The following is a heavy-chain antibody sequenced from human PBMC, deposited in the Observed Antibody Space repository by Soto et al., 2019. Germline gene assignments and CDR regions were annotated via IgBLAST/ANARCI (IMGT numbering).Heavy chain of an antibody. V-gene: IGHV1-69*13. J-gene: IGHJ5*02. CDR1: GGTFSSYA. CDR2: IIPIFGTA. CDR3: AREGVYSSSAGLSWFDP. D-gene: IGHD6-6*01. Sequence: SVKVSCKASGGTFSSYAIRWVRQSPGQGLEWMGGIIPIFGTANYAQKFQGRVTITADESTSTAYMELSSLRSEDTAVYYCAREGVYSSSAGLSWFDPWGQGTRVTVSS.